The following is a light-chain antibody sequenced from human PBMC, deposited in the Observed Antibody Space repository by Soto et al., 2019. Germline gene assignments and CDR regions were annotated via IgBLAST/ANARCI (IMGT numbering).Light chain of an antibody. CDR1: SSDVGGYNY. CDR2: EVT. J-gene: IGLJ2*01. CDR3: SSYSISNTLVL. V-gene: IGLV2-14*01. Sequence: QSALTQPASVSGSPGQSITISCTGTSSDVGGYNYVSWYQQHPGKAPKLMIYEVTNRPSGVSNRFSGSKSDNTASLTISGLQAEDEADYYCSSYSISNTLVLFGGGTKLTVL.